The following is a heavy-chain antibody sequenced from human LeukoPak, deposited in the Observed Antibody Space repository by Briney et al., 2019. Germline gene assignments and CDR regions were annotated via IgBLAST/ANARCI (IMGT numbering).Heavy chain of an antibody. CDR1: GFTFSNYA. D-gene: IGHD4-11*01. J-gene: IGHJ4*02. CDR2: ITISGGGT. Sequence: GGSLRLSSAASGFTFSNYAMTWVRQPPGKGLEWVSAITISGGGTYYADSVKGRFTISRDNSKNTLYLQMNSLRAEDTAVYYCATILGDYTNFDYWGQGTLVTVSS. V-gene: IGHV3-23*01. CDR3: ATILGDYTNFDY.